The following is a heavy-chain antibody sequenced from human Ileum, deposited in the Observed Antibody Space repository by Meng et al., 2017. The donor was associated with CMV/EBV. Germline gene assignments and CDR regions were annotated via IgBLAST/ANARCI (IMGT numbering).Heavy chain of an antibody. V-gene: IGHV4-31*03. CDR1: GGSSSSGGYY. CDR3: ARVSTVTTWFDP. J-gene: IGHJ5*02. D-gene: IGHD4-17*01. Sequence: CTVSGGSSSSGGYYWSWIRQHPGKGLEWIGYIYYSGSTYYNPSLKSRVTISVDTSKNQFSLKLSSVTAADTAVYYCARVSTVTTWFDPWGQGTLVTVSS. CDR2: IYYSGST.